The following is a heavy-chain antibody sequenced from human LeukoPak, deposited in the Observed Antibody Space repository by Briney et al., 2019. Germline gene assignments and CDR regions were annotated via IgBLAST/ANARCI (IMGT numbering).Heavy chain of an antibody. Sequence: PGGSLRLSCAAPGFIFSRYTINWVRQATGKGLEWVSSIWSDSADIHYADSVKGRFTISRDNAKNSLYLQMNSLRAEDSAVYYCARDFFHSDISRPFDYWGQGTLVTVSS. J-gene: IGHJ4*02. CDR3: ARDFFHSDISRPFDY. CDR1: GFIFSRYT. D-gene: IGHD3-3*02. CDR2: IWSDSADI. V-gene: IGHV3-21*01.